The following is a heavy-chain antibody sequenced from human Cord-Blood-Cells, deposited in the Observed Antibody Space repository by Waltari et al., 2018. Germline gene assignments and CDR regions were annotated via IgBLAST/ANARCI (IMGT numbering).Heavy chain of an antibody. V-gene: IGHV4-39*01. D-gene: IGHD3-22*01. Sequence: QLQLQESGPGLVKPSETLSLTCTVSGGSISSSSYYWGWIRQPPGKGLEWIGSIYYSGSTSYNPSLKSRVTISVDTSKNQFSLKLSSVTAADTAVYYCARRGLLRLFDYWGQGTLVTVSS. CDR3: ARRGLLRLFDY. J-gene: IGHJ4*02. CDR1: GGSISSSSYY. CDR2: IYYSGST.